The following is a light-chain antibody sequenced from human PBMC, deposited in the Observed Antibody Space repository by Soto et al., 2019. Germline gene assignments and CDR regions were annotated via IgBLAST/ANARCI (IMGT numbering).Light chain of an antibody. CDR1: QIVSSSY. CDR2: GAS. J-gene: IGKJ1*01. Sequence: EILFTQSPGTLSFSPWARPTLSCRSSQIVSSSYLSSYPQKPGQAPRLLIYGASSRATGIPDRFSGSGSGTDFPLPLSRLEPEAFAVYYCQQYGSSPWTVGQGPKVDIK. V-gene: IGKV3-20*01. CDR3: QQYGSSPWT.